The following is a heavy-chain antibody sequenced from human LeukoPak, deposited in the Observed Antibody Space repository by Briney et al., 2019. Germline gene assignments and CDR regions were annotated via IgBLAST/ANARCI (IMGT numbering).Heavy chain of an antibody. CDR2: ISDDSSFT. CDR3: AKGRCSGVGCDSFHS. CDR1: GFTFSSYA. V-gene: IGHV3-23*01. Sequence: GGSLRLSCAASGFTFSSYAMSWVRQAPGKGLECISTISDDSSFTYYADSVKGRSAISRDDSKNTLYLQMNNLKVEDTAVYYCAKGRCSGVGCDSFHSWGQGALVTVSS. D-gene: IGHD2-15*01. J-gene: IGHJ4*02.